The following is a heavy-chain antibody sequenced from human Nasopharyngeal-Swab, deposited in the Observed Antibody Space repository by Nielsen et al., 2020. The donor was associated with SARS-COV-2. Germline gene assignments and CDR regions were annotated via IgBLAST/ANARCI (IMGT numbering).Heavy chain of an antibody. CDR1: GYTFTGYY. D-gene: IGHD6-19*01. CDR2: INPNSGGT. Sequence: GSVKDTCKASGYTFTGYYMHWVRQAPGQGLEWMGRINPNSGGTNYAQKFQGRVTMTRDTSISTAYMELSRLRSDDTAVYYCARDPTSVAGTGDYYYGMDVWGQGTTVTVSS. J-gene: IGHJ6*02. CDR3: ARDPTSVAGTGDYYYGMDV. V-gene: IGHV1-2*06.